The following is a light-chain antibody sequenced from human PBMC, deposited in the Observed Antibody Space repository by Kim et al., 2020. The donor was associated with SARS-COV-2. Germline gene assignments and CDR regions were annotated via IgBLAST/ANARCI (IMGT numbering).Light chain of an antibody. CDR3: QQRSNWPLT. CDR1: QSVDRY. CDR2: DAS. J-gene: IGKJ4*01. Sequence: LSPAERATLSCRASQSVDRYLAWFQQKPGQAPRLLIYDASTRVTGIPARFSGSGSGTDFTLTISSLEPEDFAVYYCQQRSNWPLTFGGGTKVDIK. V-gene: IGKV3-11*01.